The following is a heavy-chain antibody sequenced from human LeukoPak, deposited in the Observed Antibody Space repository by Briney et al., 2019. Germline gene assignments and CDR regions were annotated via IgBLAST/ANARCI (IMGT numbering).Heavy chain of an antibody. CDR3: ASDPPWENDPFDI. D-gene: IGHD1-26*01. V-gene: IGHV3-7*01. J-gene: IGHJ3*02. Sequence: GGSLRLSCAASGFTFSNYWMTWVRKAPGKGLEWVANIKQDGSTKYYVDSVKGRFTISRDNAKSSLYLQMSSLRAEDTAVYYCASDPPWENDPFDIWGQGTMVTVSS. CDR1: GFTFSNYW. CDR2: IKQDGSTK.